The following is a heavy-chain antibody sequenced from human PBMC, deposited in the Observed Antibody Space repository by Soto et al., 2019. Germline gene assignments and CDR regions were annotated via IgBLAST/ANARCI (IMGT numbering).Heavy chain of an antibody. CDR1: GYSFTSLD. V-gene: IGHV1-8*01. D-gene: IGHD1-26*01. CDR2: MQPSTGRT. J-gene: IGHJ4*02. Sequence: QVQLVQSGAEVREPGASVKVSCKASGYSFTSLDINWVRQTAGQGLEWMGWMQPSTGRTGYAQKFQGRVTLPRDTSINTAYMELTTLTSDDTAFYYCARGVSAGVDYWGQGPRVTFSS. CDR3: ARGVSAGVDY.